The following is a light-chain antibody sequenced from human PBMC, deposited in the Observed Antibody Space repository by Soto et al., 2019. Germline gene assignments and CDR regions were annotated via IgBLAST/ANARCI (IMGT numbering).Light chain of an antibody. CDR2: GAS. J-gene: IGKJ5*01. CDR3: QQYNKWPAEIT. CDR1: QSVSSSY. V-gene: IGKV3D-15*01. Sequence: EIVMTQSPATLSVSPGERGTLSFRARQSVSSSYLAWYQQKPGQAPRLLIYGASSRATGIPARFSGSGSGTEFTLTISSLQSEDSGVYYCQQYNKWPAEITFGQGTRLEIK.